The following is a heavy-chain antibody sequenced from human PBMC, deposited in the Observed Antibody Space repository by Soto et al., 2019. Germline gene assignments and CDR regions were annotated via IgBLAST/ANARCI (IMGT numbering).Heavy chain of an antibody. V-gene: IGHV4-59*01. J-gene: IGHJ4*02. D-gene: IGHD1-7*01. Sequence: SETLSLTCTVSGGSMSSYYWSWIRQPPGKGLEWIGYIYYNGNTNYNPSLKSRVTMSVDTSRNQISLKLTTVTAADTAVYYCTRANWYSAYWGQGTLVTVSS. CDR2: IYYNGNT. CDR1: GGSMSSYY. CDR3: TRANWYSAY.